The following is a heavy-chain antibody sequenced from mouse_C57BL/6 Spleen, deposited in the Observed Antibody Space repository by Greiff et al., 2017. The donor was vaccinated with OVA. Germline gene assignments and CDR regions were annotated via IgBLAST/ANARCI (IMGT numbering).Heavy chain of an antibody. J-gene: IGHJ3*01. CDR1: GFSFNTYA. CDR2: IRSKSNNYAT. CDR3: VRHNGNYEFAY. V-gene: IGHV10-1*01. Sequence: EVKLVESGGGLVQPKGSLKLSCAASGFSFNTYAMNWVRQAPGKGLEWVARIRSKSNNYATYYADSVKDRFTISRDDSESMLYLQMNNLKTEDTAMYYCVRHNGNYEFAYWGQGTLVTVSA. D-gene: IGHD2-1*01.